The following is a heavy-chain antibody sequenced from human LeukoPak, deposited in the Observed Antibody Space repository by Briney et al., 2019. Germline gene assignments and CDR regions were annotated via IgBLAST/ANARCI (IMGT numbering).Heavy chain of an antibody. Sequence: GGSLRLSCAASGFTFSSHPMSWVRLAPGKGLEWVSSIRGSGDSTYYADSVKGRFTISRDNTENTLYLQMNSMRSDDTAVYYCARVRDYGGIGEDYWGQGTLVTVSS. CDR3: ARVRDYGGIGEDY. J-gene: IGHJ4*02. D-gene: IGHD3-16*01. V-gene: IGHV3-23*01. CDR2: IRGSGDST. CDR1: GFTFSSHP.